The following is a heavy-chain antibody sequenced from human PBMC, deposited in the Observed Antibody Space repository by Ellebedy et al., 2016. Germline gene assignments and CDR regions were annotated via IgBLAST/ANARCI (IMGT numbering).Heavy chain of an antibody. CDR3: AKDGMFELAAGEYDFDY. CDR2: ISWNSGSI. J-gene: IGHJ4*02. Sequence: SLKIFXAASGFTFDDYAMRWVRQAPGKVLEWGSGISWNSGSIGYADSVKGRFTISRDNAKNSLYLQMNSLRAEDTALYYCAKDGMFELAAGEYDFDYWGQGTLVTVSS. V-gene: IGHV3-9*01. CDR1: GFTFDDYA. D-gene: IGHD6-13*01.